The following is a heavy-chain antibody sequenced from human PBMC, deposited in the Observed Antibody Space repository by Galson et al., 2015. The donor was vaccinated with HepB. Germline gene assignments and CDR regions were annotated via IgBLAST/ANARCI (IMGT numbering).Heavy chain of an antibody. Sequence: SVKVSCKASGYTFTSYGISRVRQAPGQGLEWMGWISAYNGNTNYAQKLQGRVTMTTDTSTSTAYMKLRSLRSDDTAVYYCARDDYGDSNWFDPWGQGTLVTVSS. V-gene: IGHV1-18*04. J-gene: IGHJ5*02. CDR3: ARDDYGDSNWFDP. CDR1: GYTFTSYG. D-gene: IGHD4-17*01. CDR2: ISAYNGNT.